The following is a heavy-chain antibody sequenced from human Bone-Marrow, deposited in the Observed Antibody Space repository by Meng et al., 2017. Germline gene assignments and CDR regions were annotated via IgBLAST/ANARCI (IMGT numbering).Heavy chain of an antibody. J-gene: IGHJ4*02. Sequence: VQLLEGGVGLVRPGGYLRLSCAASGFTFSSYAMHWVRQAPGKGLEWVAVISYDGSNKYYADSVKGRFTISRDNSKNTLYLQMNSLRAEDTAVYYCARVHFDYWGQGTLVTVSS. V-gene: IGHV3-30*01. CDR1: GFTFSSYA. CDR2: ISYDGSNK. CDR3: ARVHFDY.